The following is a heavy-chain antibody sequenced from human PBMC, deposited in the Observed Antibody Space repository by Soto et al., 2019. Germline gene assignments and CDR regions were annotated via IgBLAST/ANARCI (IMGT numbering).Heavy chain of an antibody. CDR3: ARAKTVTSSFFYYGLDV. V-gene: IGHV4-30-4*08. D-gene: IGHD4-17*01. Sequence: SETLSLTCTGSGGSINNDDYYWSWIRQPPGKGLEWIGHIYYNGNTYYNPSLKSRLTISLDTSQNQFSLHLTSVIAADSASYFCARAKTVTSSFFYYGLDVWGQGTTVTVSS. CDR2: IYYNGNT. J-gene: IGHJ6*02. CDR1: GGSINNDDYY.